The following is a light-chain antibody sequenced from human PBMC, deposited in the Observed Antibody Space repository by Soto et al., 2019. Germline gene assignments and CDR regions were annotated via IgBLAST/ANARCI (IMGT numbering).Light chain of an antibody. V-gene: IGKV1-5*01. Sequence: DIQMSQSPSTLSASVGDRVTTTCRARQSISNWLAWYQQKPGRAPKLLIYDASSLESGVPSRFRGSGFGTEFTLTISSLQPDDFATYYCQQYNSYSATFGQGTKVEIK. CDR2: DAS. J-gene: IGKJ1*01. CDR3: QQYNSYSAT. CDR1: QSISNW.